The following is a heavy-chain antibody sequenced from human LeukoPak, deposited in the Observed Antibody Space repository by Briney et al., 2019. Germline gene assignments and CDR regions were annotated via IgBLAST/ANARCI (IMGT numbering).Heavy chain of an antibody. V-gene: IGHV3-33*01. Sequence: GGSLRLSCAASGFTFSSFGMHCVRQAPGKGLEWVAVIWYDGNRKYYEDSVKGRFTISRDNSKNTLYLQVNSLRAEDTAVYYCARVYGSGSYYYHYAMDVWGQGTTVTVSS. CDR2: IWYDGNRK. CDR1: GFTFSSFG. J-gene: IGHJ6*02. CDR3: ARVYGSGSYYYHYAMDV. D-gene: IGHD3-10*01.